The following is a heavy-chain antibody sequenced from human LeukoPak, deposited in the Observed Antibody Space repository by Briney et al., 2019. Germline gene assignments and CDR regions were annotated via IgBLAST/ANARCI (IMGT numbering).Heavy chain of an antibody. J-gene: IGHJ4*02. CDR2: ISSSRTTI. Sequence: GGSLRLSCAASGFTFSTYSMNWVRQAPGKGLDWVSYISSSRTTINYADSVKGRFTISRDNAKNSLYLQMNSLRDEDTAVYYCVRDRGGYSEFDYWGQGTLVTVSS. V-gene: IGHV3-48*02. CDR3: VRDRGGYSEFDY. CDR1: GFTFSTYS. D-gene: IGHD5-18*01.